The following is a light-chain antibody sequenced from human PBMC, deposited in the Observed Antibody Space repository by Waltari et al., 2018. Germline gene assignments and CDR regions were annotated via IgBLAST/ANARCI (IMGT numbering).Light chain of an antibody. Sequence: QSLLTQSPSASGTPGQRVSISCSGSSSNIRNNHVYWYQHFPGTAPRLLIYDTDRRPSGVPERFSASKSGTSASLAISGLRSEDEADYYCAAWDDSRSVVFGGGTRLTVL. J-gene: IGLJ2*01. V-gene: IGLV1-47*01. CDR1: SSNIRNNH. CDR2: DTD. CDR3: AAWDDSRSVV.